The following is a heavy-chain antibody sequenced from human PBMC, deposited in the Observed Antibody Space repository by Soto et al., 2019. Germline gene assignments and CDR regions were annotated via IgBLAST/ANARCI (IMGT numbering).Heavy chain of an antibody. Sequence: EVQLVESGGGLVKPGGSLRLSCAASGFTFSSYSMNWVRQAPGKGLEWVSSISSSSSYIYYADSVKGRFTISRDNAKNSLYLQMNSLRVEDTAVYYCARDYMVGDGYYYYYYGMDVWGQGTTVTVSS. D-gene: IGHD3-10*01. CDR3: ARDYMVGDGYYYYYYGMDV. J-gene: IGHJ6*02. CDR2: ISSSSSYI. V-gene: IGHV3-21*01. CDR1: GFTFSSYS.